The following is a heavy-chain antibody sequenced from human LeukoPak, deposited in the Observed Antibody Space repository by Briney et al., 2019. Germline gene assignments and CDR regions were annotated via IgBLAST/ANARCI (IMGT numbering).Heavy chain of an antibody. V-gene: IGHV3-66*04. CDR2: IYSSGST. CDR1: GFTVSSNY. D-gene: IGHD3-22*01. Sequence: PGGSLRLSCAASGFTVSSNYMSWVRQAPGKGLEWVAVIYSSGSTYYADSVKRRFTIYRDNSKNTLYLKMNSLRAQNTAVYDCARRSLYSYDSRGYRGPVDYWGQGTLVTVSS. J-gene: IGHJ4*02. CDR3: ARRSLYSYDSRGYRGPVDY.